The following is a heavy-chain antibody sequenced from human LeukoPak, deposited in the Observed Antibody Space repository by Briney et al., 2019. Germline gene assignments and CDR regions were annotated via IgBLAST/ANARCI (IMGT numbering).Heavy chain of an antibody. CDR2: INWNGGST. CDR3: ARGPYYYDSSGWDY. V-gene: IGHV3-20*04. D-gene: IGHD3-22*01. Sequence: GGSLRLSCAASGFTFDDYGMSWVRQAPGKGLEWVSGINWNGGSTGYADSVKGRFTISRDNAKNSLYLQMNSLRAEDTALYYCARGPYYYDSSGWDYWGQGTLVTVPS. CDR1: GFTFDDYG. J-gene: IGHJ4*02.